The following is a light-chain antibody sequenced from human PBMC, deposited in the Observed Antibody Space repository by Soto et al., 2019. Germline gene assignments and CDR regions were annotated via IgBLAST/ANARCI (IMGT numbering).Light chain of an antibody. CDR3: QQSYRTPLT. Sequence: DIQMTQSPSSLSASVGDRVTITCRASQSISSYLNWFQQKPGKVPKLLIYAASSLQSGVPSRFSGSGSGTDFTLTISSLQPEDFATYYCQQSYRTPLTFGGGTKVEIK. J-gene: IGKJ4*01. CDR2: AAS. V-gene: IGKV1-39*01. CDR1: QSISSY.